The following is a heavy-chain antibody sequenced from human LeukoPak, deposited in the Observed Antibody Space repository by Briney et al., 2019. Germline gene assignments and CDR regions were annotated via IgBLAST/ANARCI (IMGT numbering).Heavy chain of an antibody. CDR2: ISGSGVAT. Sequence: GGSLRLSCVASGFTFSSYAMSWVRQAPGKGLEWVSAISGSGVATHYAGSVKGRFSISRDNSKNTLYLQMNSLRAEDTALYYCAKKVVVGATSPYSDFQDWGQGALVTVSS. D-gene: IGHD1-26*01. CDR3: AKKVVVGATSPYSDFQD. J-gene: IGHJ1*01. CDR1: GFTFSSYA. V-gene: IGHV3-23*01.